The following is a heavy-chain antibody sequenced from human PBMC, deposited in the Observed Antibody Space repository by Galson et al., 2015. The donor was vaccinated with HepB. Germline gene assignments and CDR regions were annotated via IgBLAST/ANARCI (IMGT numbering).Heavy chain of an antibody. V-gene: IGHV3-23*01. CDR3: ASHLAYCGGDCPDAFDI. CDR2: ISGSGGST. D-gene: IGHD2-21*02. Sequence: SLRLSCAASGFTFSSYAMSWVRQAPGKGLEWVSAISGSGGSTYYADSVKGRFTTSRDNSKNTLYLQMNSLRAEDTAVYYCASHLAYCGGDCPDAFDIWGQGTMVTVSS. J-gene: IGHJ3*02. CDR1: GFTFSSYA.